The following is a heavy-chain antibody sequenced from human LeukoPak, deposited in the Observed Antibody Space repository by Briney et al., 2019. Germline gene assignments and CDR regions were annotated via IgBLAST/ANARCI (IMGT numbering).Heavy chain of an antibody. Sequence: GESLKISCKGSEYSFTSYWIGWVRQMPGKGLEWMGIIYPGDSDTRYSPSFQGQVTISADKSISTAYLQWSSLKASDTAMYYCARAREYYYDSSGPRGWFDPWGQGTLVTVSS. CDR1: EYSFTSYW. D-gene: IGHD3-22*01. CDR3: ARAREYYYDSSGPRGWFDP. J-gene: IGHJ5*02. V-gene: IGHV5-51*01. CDR2: IYPGDSDT.